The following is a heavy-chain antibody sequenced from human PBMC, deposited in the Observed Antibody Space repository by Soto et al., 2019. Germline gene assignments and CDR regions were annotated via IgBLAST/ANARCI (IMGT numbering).Heavy chain of an antibody. CDR3: GREGTDYGDYYFDY. Sequence: QVQLVESGGGVVQPGRSLRLSCAASGFTFSSYAMHWVRQAPGKGLEWVAVISYDGSNKYYADSVKGRFTISRDNSKNTLYLQMNSLRAEDTAVSYCGREGTDYGDYYFDYWGQGTLVTVSS. J-gene: IGHJ4*02. CDR1: GFTFSSYA. V-gene: IGHV3-30-3*01. CDR2: ISYDGSNK. D-gene: IGHD4-17*01.